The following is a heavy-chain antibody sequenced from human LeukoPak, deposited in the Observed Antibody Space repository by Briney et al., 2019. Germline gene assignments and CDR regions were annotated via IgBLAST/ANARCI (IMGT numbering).Heavy chain of an antibody. Sequence: SVKVSCKASGGTFSSNAIHWVRQAPGQGLEWMGGIITIFGTPNYAQRFQGRVTITADESTSTAYMELSSLRSEDTAIYYCTADPYYDSSGPPRWFDPWGQGTLVTVSS. V-gene: IGHV1-69*13. D-gene: IGHD3-22*01. J-gene: IGHJ5*02. CDR1: GGTFSSNA. CDR2: IITIFGTP. CDR3: TADPYYDSSGPPRWFDP.